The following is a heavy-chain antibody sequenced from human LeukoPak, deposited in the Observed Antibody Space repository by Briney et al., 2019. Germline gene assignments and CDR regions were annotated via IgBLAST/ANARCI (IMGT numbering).Heavy chain of an antibody. CDR3: ARDLYSSSFFYHLGY. Sequence: ASVKVSCKASGGTFNRYAISWVRQAPGQGLEWMGGIIPIFGTANYAHKFQGRVTITADKSTSTAYMELSSLRSEDTAVYYCARDLYSSSFFYHLGYWGQGTLVTVSS. J-gene: IGHJ4*02. CDR1: GGTFNRYA. D-gene: IGHD6-13*01. CDR2: IIPIFGTA. V-gene: IGHV1-69*06.